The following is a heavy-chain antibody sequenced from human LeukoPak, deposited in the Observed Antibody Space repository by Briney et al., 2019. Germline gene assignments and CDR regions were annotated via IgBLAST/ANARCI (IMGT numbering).Heavy chain of an antibody. Sequence: GGSLRLSCAASGFTLSCYSMNWVRQAPGKGLEWVSSISSGSVYIYYADSVKGRFTISRDDAKNSLYLQMNSLRAEDTAVYYCARDWASVDYWGQGTLVTVSS. J-gene: IGHJ4*02. CDR3: ARDWASVDY. V-gene: IGHV3-21*01. CDR2: ISSGSVYI. CDR1: GFTLSCYS. D-gene: IGHD3-16*01.